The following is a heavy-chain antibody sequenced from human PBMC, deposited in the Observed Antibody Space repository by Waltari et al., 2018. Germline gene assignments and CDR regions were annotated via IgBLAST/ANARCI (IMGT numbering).Heavy chain of an antibody. V-gene: IGHV4-34*01. CDR3: AGGLAVYFWSGYSFDY. CDR2: INHSGST. Sequence: QVQLQQWGAGLLKPSETLSLTCAVYGGSFSGYYWSWIRQPPGKGLEWIGEINHSGSTNYNPALSGRVTISVDTSKNQLTLNLSSVAAAGTAEYYCAGGLAVYFWSGYSFDYWGQGTLVTVSS. J-gene: IGHJ4*02. CDR1: GGSFSGYY. D-gene: IGHD3-3*01.